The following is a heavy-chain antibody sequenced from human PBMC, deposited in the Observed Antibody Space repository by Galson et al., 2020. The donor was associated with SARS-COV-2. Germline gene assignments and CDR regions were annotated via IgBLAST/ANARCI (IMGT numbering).Heavy chain of an antibody. CDR1: GGSFSGYY. CDR3: ARGRRFGGQYYYYYMDV. D-gene: IGHD3-10*01. CDR2: INHSEST. Sequence: SETLSLTCAVYGGSFSGYYWSWIRQTPGKGLEWIGEINHSESTKYNPSLKSRVTISEDTSKNQFSLKLSSVTAADTAVYYCARGRRFGGQYYYYYMDVWGKGTTVTVSS. V-gene: IGHV4-34*01. J-gene: IGHJ6*03.